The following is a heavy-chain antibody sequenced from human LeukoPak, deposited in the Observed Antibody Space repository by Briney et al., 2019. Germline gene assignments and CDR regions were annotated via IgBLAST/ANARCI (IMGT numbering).Heavy chain of an antibody. CDR2: ISSSSSSI. Sequence: GGSLRLSCAASGFTFSTYEMNWVRQAPGKGLEWVSSISSSSSSIYYADSVKGRFTISRDTAKNSLYLQMNSLRDEDTAVYYCASPYGTIFGDYGMDVWGQGTTVTDSS. CDR3: ASPYGTIFGDYGMDV. D-gene: IGHD3-3*01. J-gene: IGHJ6*02. V-gene: IGHV3-21*01. CDR1: GFTFSTYE.